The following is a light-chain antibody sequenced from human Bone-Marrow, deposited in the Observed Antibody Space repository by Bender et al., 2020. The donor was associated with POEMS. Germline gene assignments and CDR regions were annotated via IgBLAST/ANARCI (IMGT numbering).Light chain of an antibody. CDR2: DVN. CDR1: SSDVGADDS. V-gene: IGLV2-14*03. J-gene: IGLJ2*01. Sequence: QSALSQPASVSGSPRQSITISCTGTSSDVGADDSVSWYQQHPGKAPKLIIYDVNHRPSGVSYRFSGSRSGNTASLTISGLQAEDEADYYCSSYTGSNTRVFGGGTKLTVL. CDR3: SSYTGSNTRV.